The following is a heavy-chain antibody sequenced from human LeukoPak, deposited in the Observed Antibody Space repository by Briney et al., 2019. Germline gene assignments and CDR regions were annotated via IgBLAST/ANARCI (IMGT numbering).Heavy chain of an antibody. V-gene: IGHV4-34*01. CDR3: ARARALRFLEWLPTREYAFDI. Sequence: SETLSLTRAVYGGSFSGYYWSWIRQPPGKGLEWIGEINHSGSTNYNPSLKSRVTISVDTSKNQFSLKLSSVTAADTAVYYCARARALRFLEWLPTREYAFDIWGQGTMVTVSS. CDR1: GGSFSGYY. J-gene: IGHJ3*02. D-gene: IGHD3-3*01. CDR2: INHSGST.